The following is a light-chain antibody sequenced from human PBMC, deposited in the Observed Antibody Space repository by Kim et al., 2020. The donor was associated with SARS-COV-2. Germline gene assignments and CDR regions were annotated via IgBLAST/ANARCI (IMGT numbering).Light chain of an antibody. Sequence: SGAPGQTASITCSGDKLGEKYACWYQQKPGQSPVLVIYQDNNRPSGIPERFSGSNSGNTATLTISGTQAMDEADYYCQTWDSSTVVFGGGTQLTVL. CDR2: QDN. J-gene: IGLJ2*01. CDR3: QTWDSSTVV. V-gene: IGLV3-1*01. CDR1: KLGEKY.